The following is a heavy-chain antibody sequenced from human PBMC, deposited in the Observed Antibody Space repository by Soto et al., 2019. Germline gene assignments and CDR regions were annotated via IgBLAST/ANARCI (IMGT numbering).Heavy chain of an antibody. Sequence: GGSLRLSCAASGFTFSSYEMNWVRQAPGKGLEWVSYISSSGGTIYYADSVKGRFTISRDNAKNSLYLQMNSLRAEDTAVYYCARDGSKDIVVVPAAPFDYWGQGP. D-gene: IGHD2-2*01. CDR2: ISSSGGTI. J-gene: IGHJ4*02. V-gene: IGHV3-48*03. CDR1: GFTFSSYE. CDR3: ARDGSKDIVVVPAAPFDY.